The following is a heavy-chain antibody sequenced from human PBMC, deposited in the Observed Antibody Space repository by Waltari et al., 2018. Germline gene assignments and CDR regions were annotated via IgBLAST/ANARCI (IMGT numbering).Heavy chain of an antibody. V-gene: IGHV4-59*01. CDR3: ARGSRRDGYNFVY. Sequence: QVQLQESGPGLVKPSETLSLTCTVSGGSISSYYWTWLRQPPGKGLEWIGYIHYSGSTNYNPSLKSRVTISVDTSKNQISLKLSSVTAADTAVYYCARGSRRDGYNFVYWGQGTLVTVSS. J-gene: IGHJ4*02. CDR1: GGSISSYY. CDR2: IHYSGST. D-gene: IGHD5-12*01.